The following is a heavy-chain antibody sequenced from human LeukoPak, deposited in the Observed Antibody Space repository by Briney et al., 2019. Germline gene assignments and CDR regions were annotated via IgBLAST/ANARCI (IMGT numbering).Heavy chain of an antibody. V-gene: IGHV3-20*04. Sequence: GGSLRLSCAASGFSLDDYGMSWVRQAPGKGPQWVSDINWNGGSTAYADSVKGRFTISRDNAKNSLYLQMNSLRAEDTALYYCARAKISYYGDYVGPVDYWGQGTLVTVSS. CDR2: INWNGGST. D-gene: IGHD4-17*01. CDR3: ARAKISYYGDYVGPVDY. CDR1: GFSLDDYG. J-gene: IGHJ4*02.